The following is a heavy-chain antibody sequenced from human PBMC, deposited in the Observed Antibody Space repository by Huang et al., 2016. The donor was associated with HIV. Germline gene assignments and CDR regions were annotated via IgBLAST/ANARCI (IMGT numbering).Heavy chain of an antibody. CDR2: IKQDGGEK. Sequence: EVQLVESGGDLVQPGGSLRLSCAASGFPFRNFWMSWVRQAPGKGLELVANIKQDGGEKYYVDSGKGRFNISRDNGDKSLYLQMNSLRAEDTAVYYCAQGGYSYGFWGQGTLVTVSS. CDR3: AQGGYSYGF. J-gene: IGHJ4*02. CDR1: GFPFRNFW. D-gene: IGHD5-18*01. V-gene: IGHV3-7*01.